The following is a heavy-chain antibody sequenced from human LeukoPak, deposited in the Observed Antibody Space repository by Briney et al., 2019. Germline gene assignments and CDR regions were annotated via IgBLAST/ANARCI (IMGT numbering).Heavy chain of an antibody. V-gene: IGHV1-2*02. Sequence: ASVKVSCKASGYTFTGYYMHWVRQAPGQGLEWMGWIHPKSGGTNYAQKFQGRVTMTRDTSISTAYMELSRLRSDDTAMYYCARARCSSTSCFVFDYWGQGTLVTVSS. CDR3: ARARCSSTSCFVFDY. J-gene: IGHJ4*02. CDR2: IHPKSGGT. D-gene: IGHD2-2*01. CDR1: GYTFTGYY.